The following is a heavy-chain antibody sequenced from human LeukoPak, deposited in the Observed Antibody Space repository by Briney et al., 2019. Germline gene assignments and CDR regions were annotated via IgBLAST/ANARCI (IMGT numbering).Heavy chain of an antibody. CDR2: ISAYNGNT. J-gene: IGHJ5*02. V-gene: IGHV1-18*01. Sequence: ASVKVSCKASGYTFTSYGISWVRQAPGQGLEWMGWISAYNGNTNYAQKLQGRVTMTGDTSTDTAYMELSSLRSEDTAVYYCATGGNRLRLDWFDPWGQGTLVTVSS. CDR3: ATGGNRLRLDWFDP. CDR1: GYTFTSYG. D-gene: IGHD4-17*01.